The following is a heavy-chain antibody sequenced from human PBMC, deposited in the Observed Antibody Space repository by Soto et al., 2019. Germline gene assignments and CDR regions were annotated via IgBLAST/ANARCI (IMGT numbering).Heavy chain of an antibody. J-gene: IGHJ5*02. D-gene: IGHD3-10*01. CDR3: ARVRVSAFYDKWFDP. Sequence: GESLKISCQGSGYVFTTYWISWVRQMPGKALEWMGRIDPVDSYINYSPSFQGHVTISVDNPISTAYLQFHRLKASDTAIYSCARVRVSAFYDKWFDPWGQGTLVNVSS. CDR1: GYVFTTYW. CDR2: IDPVDSYI. V-gene: IGHV5-10-1*01.